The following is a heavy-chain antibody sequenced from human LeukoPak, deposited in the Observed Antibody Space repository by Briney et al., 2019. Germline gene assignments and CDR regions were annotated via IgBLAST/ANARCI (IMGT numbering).Heavy chain of an antibody. D-gene: IGHD5-18*01. CDR2: IYYSGST. CDR3: ARGGGSGYSYG. CDR1: GGSISSYY. V-gene: IGHV4-59*01. Sequence: PSETLSLTCTVSGGSISSYYWSWIRQPPGKGLEWIGYIYYSGSTNYNPSLKSRVTISVDTSKNQFSLELTSVTAADTAVYYCARGGGSGYSYGWGQGTLVTVSS. J-gene: IGHJ4*02.